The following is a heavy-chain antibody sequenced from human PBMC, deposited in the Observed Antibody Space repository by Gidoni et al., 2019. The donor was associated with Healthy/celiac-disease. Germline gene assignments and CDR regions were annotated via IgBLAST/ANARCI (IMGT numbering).Heavy chain of an antibody. CDR1: GYTFTSYG. CDR3: ARDENCSGGSCYSGVQLWLSGLYYYYGMDV. V-gene: IGHV1-18*04. J-gene: IGHJ6*02. Sequence: QVQLVQSGAEVKKPGASVKVSCKASGYTFTSYGISWVRQAPGQGLEWMGWISAYNGNTTYAQKLQGRVTMTTDTSTSTAYMELRSLRSDDTAVYYCARDENCSGGSCYSGVQLWLSGLYYYYGMDVWGQGTTVTVSS. D-gene: IGHD2-15*01. CDR2: ISAYNGNT.